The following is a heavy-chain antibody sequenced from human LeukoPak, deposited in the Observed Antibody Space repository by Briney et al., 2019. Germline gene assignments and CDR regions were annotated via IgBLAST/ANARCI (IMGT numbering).Heavy chain of an antibody. Sequence: TGGSLRLSCAASGFTFSSYWMHWVRQAPGKGLEWVSYISGSGSTIYYADSVKGRFTISRDNAKNSLYLQLNSLRAEDAAVYYCARDRGVGKEGFYYYYYGMDVWGQGTTVTVSS. CDR1: GFTFSSYW. CDR3: ARDRGVGKEGFYYYYYGMDV. CDR2: ISGSGSTI. V-gene: IGHV3-48*04. D-gene: IGHD3-16*01. J-gene: IGHJ6*02.